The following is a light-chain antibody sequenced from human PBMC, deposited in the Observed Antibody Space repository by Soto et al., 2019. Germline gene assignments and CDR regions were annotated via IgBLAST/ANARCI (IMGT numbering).Light chain of an antibody. CDR1: SSDVGGYNY. CDR3: SSYTSSSTPLV. J-gene: IGLJ3*02. Sequence: QSALTQPASVSGSPGQSITISCTGTSSDVGGYNYVSWYQQHPGKAPKLMIYDVTNRPSGVSNRFSGSKSGNTASLTISGLQAEEEADYFFSSYTSSSTPLVFGGWNKLTVL. V-gene: IGLV2-14*01. CDR2: DVT.